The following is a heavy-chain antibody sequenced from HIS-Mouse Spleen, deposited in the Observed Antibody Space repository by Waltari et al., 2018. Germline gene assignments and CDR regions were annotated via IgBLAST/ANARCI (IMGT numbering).Heavy chain of an antibody. J-gene: IGHJ6*02. CDR1: GFSLSTSGVG. Sequence: QITLKESGPTLVKPTQTLTLTCTFSGFSLSTSGVGVGWIRQPPGKALEWLALIYWNDGKRYSPSLKSRLTITKDTSKNQVVLTMTNMDPVDTATYYCAHTASRETTVTTGASGYYYGMDVWGQGTTVTVSS. D-gene: IGHD4-17*01. V-gene: IGHV2-5*01. CDR2: IYWNDGK. CDR3: AHTASRETTVTTGASGYYYGMDV.